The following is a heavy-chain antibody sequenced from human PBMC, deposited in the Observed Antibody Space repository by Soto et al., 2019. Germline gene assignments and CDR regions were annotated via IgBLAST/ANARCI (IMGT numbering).Heavy chain of an antibody. Sequence: PSETLSLTCAVYGGSFSGYYWSWIRQPPGKGLEWIGEINHSGSTNYNPSLKSRVTISVDTSKNQFSLKLSSVTAADTAVYYCARQKMNRITMVRGVRYYYGMDVWGQGTTVTVSS. CDR1: GGSFSGYY. CDR3: ARQKMNRITMVRGVRYYYGMDV. CDR2: INHSGST. V-gene: IGHV4-34*01. J-gene: IGHJ6*02. D-gene: IGHD3-10*01.